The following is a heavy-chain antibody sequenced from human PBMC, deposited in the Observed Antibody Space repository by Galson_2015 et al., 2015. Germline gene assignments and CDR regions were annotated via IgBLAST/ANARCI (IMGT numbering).Heavy chain of an antibody. Sequence: SVKVSCKASGYTFTSYAMHWVRQAPGQRLEWMGWINAGNGNTKYSQKFQGRVTITMDTSASTAYMELSSLRSEDTAVYYCARERSKELYGMDVWGQGTTVTVSS. CDR1: GYTFTSYA. V-gene: IGHV1-3*01. CDR3: ARERSKELYGMDV. CDR2: INAGNGNT. D-gene: IGHD1-26*01. J-gene: IGHJ6*02.